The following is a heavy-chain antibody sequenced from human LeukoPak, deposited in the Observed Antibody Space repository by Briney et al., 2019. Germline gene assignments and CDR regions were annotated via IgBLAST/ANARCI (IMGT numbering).Heavy chain of an antibody. J-gene: IGHJ6*02. CDR2: ITYDGSKK. V-gene: IGHV3-30-3*01. CDR1: GFTFSSFG. D-gene: IGHD3-10*01. Sequence: QPGGSLRLSSAASGFTFSSFGMHWARQAPGKGLEWVAVITYDGSKKYYADSVKGRFTISRDNSKNTLYLQMNSLRAEDTAVYYCARAGGSAWGQGTTVTVSS. CDR3: ARAGGSA.